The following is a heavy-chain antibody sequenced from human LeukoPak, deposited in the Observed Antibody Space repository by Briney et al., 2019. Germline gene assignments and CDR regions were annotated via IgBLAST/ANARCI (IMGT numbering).Heavy chain of an antibody. J-gene: IGHJ4*02. V-gene: IGHV1-2*02. D-gene: IGHD4-17*01. Sequence: ASVKVSCXASGYTFSGYFVHWVRQAPGQGLEWMGWINPRGGGTNSAQKFQGRVAMTTDTSISTAYMELSRLTSDDTAIYYCARGGRDSGDYIWGLGIDCWGQRTLVPVSS. CDR1: GYTFSGYF. CDR3: ARGGRDSGDYIWGLGIDC. CDR2: INPRGGGT.